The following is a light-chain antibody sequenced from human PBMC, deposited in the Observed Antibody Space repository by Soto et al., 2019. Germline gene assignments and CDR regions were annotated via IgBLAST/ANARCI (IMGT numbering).Light chain of an antibody. Sequence: QSALTQPASVSGSPGQSITISCTGSSSDIGRYNYVSWYQQLPGKAPILMIYEVSNRPSGVSNRVSGSKSGNTASLSISGLQTEDEADYYCGSYTSATTWVFGGGTKLTVL. CDR2: EVS. CDR3: GSYTSATTWV. CDR1: SSDIGRYNY. J-gene: IGLJ3*02. V-gene: IGLV2-14*03.